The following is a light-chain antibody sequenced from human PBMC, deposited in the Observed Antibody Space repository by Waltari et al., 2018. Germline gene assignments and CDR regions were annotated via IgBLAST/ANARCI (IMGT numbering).Light chain of an antibody. CDR3: QQRSNWVFT. V-gene: IGKV3-11*01. J-gene: IGKJ3*01. CDR1: QSVGSY. Sequence: ETVLTQSPATLSLSPGERATLSCRASQSVGSYLAWYQQKPGQAPRLLIYDASNRATGIPAGFSGSGSGTDFTLTISSLEPEDFAVYYCQQRSNWVFTFGPGTKLDIK. CDR2: DAS.